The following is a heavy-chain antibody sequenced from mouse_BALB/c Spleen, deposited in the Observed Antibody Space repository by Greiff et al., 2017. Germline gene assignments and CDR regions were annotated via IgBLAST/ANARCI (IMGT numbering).Heavy chain of an antibody. V-gene: IGHV7-3*02. D-gene: IGHD4-1*01. CDR3: ARANWDYAMDY. CDR1: GFTFTDYY. CDR2: IRNKANGYTT. Sequence: VQLKESGGGLVQPGGSLRLSCATSGFTFTDYYMSWVRQPPGKALEWLGFIRNKANGYTTEYSASVKGRFTISRDNSQSILYLQMNTLRAEDSATYYCARANWDYAMDYWGQGTSVTVSS. J-gene: IGHJ4*01.